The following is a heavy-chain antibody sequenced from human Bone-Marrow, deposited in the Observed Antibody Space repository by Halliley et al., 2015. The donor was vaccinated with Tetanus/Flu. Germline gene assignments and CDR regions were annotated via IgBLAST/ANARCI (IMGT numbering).Heavy chain of an antibody. CDR3: GKDKSGPGSYTHGMDV. V-gene: IGHV3-23*01. D-gene: IGHD3-10*01. CDR2: SGGTGGDT. J-gene: IGHJ6*02. Sequence: SGGTGGDTYYADSVKGRFTISRDNSKNTLYLQRNSLRAEDTAVYYCGKDKSGPGSYTHGMDVWGQGTTVTVSS.